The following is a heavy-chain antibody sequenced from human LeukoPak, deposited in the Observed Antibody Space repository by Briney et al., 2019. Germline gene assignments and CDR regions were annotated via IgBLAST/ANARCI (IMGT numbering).Heavy chain of an antibody. D-gene: IGHD1-26*01. CDR2: ISSSSSYI. CDR3: ARVSGAKAFDY. CDR1: GGSFSGYY. Sequence: ETLSLTCAVYGGSFSGYYWSWIRQPPGKGLEWVSSISSSSSYIYYADSVKGRFTISRDNAKNSLYLQMNSLRAEDTAVYYCARVSGAKAFDYWGQGTLVTVTS. J-gene: IGHJ4*02. V-gene: IGHV3-21*01.